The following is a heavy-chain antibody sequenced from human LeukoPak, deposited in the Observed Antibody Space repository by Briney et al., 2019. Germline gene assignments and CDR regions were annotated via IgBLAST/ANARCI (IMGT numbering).Heavy chain of an antibody. V-gene: IGHV1-2*06. J-gene: IGHJ4*02. CDR1: GYTFTGYY. CDR2: INPNSGGT. Sequence: ASVKVSCKASGYTFTGYYMHWVRQAPGQGLEWMGRINPNSGGTSYAQKVQGRVTMTRDTSINTAYLELSRLRSDDTAVYYCARDPAIFGVVSWYYFDYWGQGTLVTVSS. CDR3: ARDPAIFGVVSWYYFDY. D-gene: IGHD3-3*01.